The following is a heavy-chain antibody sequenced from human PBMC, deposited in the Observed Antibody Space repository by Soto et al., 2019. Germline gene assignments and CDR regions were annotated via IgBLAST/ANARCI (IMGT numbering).Heavy chain of an antibody. J-gene: IGHJ5*02. D-gene: IGHD6-13*01. CDR1: GGSISSGDYY. Sequence: PSETLSLTCTVSGGSISSGDYYWSCIRQPPGKGLEWIGYIYYSGSTYYNPSLKSRVTISVDTSKNQFSLKLSSVTAADTAVYYCARERPDGSRLDPWGKGTLVTVYS. V-gene: IGHV4-30-4*01. CDR3: ARERPDGSRLDP. CDR2: IYYSGST.